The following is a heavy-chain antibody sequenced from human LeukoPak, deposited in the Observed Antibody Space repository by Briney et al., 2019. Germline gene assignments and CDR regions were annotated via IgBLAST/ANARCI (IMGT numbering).Heavy chain of an antibody. CDR1: GFTFSSYW. V-gene: IGHV3-7*01. Sequence: GGSLRLSCAASGFTFSSYWMSWVRQAPGKGLEWVANIKQDGSEKYYVDSVKGRFTISRDNAKNSLYLQMNSLRAEDTAVYYCAKDYGYCSGGRCYAADYWGQGTLVTVSS. J-gene: IGHJ4*02. D-gene: IGHD2-15*01. CDR2: IKQDGSEK. CDR3: AKDYGYCSGGRCYAADY.